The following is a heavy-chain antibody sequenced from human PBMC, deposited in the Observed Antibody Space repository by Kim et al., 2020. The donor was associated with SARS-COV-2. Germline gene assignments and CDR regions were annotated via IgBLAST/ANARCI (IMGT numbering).Heavy chain of an antibody. J-gene: IGHJ6*03. V-gene: IGHV4-34*01. CDR1: GGSFSGYY. CDR3: SRGNRRSLFYYYYYIIDV. Sequence: SETLSLTCAVYGGSFSGYYWSWIRQPPGKGLEWIGEINHSGSTNYNPSLKSRVTISVDTSKNQFSLKLSPVTAADTAVSYCSRGNRRSLFYYYYYIIDV. CDR2: INHSGST.